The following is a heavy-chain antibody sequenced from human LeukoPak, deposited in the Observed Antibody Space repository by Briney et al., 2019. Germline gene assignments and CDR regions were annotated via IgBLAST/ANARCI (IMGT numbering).Heavy chain of an antibody. Sequence: ASVKVSCKASGYTFTGYYMHWVRQAPGQGLEWMGWINPNSGGTNYAQKFQGRVTMTRDTSISTAYMELSRLRSGDTAVYYCASAYGDNYYYYYYMDVWGKGTTVTVSS. J-gene: IGHJ6*03. CDR2: INPNSGGT. V-gene: IGHV1-2*02. CDR1: GYTFTGYY. CDR3: ASAYGDNYYYYYYMDV. D-gene: IGHD4-17*01.